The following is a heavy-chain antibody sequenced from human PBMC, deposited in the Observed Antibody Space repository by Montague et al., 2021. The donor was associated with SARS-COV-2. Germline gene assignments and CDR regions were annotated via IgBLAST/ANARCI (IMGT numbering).Heavy chain of an antibody. CDR3: ARVPGGGSRAHFDS. Sequence: SETLSLTCAVSGGSFSSYYWSWIRQPPGKGLEWIGDFTHSGSTNYNPSLKSRVTISVDTSKNQFSLKLSSVTAADTAVFYCARVPGGGSRAHFDSWGQGTLVTVSS. V-gene: IGHV4-34*01. J-gene: IGHJ4*02. CDR1: GGSFSSYY. CDR2: FTHSGST. D-gene: IGHD2-15*01.